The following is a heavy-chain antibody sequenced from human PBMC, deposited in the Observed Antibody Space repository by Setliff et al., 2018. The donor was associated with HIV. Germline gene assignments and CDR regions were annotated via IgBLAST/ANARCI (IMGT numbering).Heavy chain of an antibody. D-gene: IGHD2-8*01. V-gene: IGHV3-49*04. CDR3: TRSGYCTNGVCYPYYFDY. CDR1: GFTFSTYA. CDR2: IRGKGYGGTT. J-gene: IGHJ4*02. Sequence: PGGSLRLSCAASGFTFSTYAMSWARQAPGKGLEWVGFIRGKGYGGTTEYAASVKGRFTISRDDSKSIAYLQMNSLKTEDTAVYYCTRSGYCTNGVCYPYYFDYWGQGTLVTVSS.